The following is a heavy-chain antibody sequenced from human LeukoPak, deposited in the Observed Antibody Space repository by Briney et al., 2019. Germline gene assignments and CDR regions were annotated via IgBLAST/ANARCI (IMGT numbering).Heavy chain of an antibody. D-gene: IGHD6-13*01. J-gene: IGHJ5*02. CDR2: ISSSSSYI. CDR1: GFTFSSYS. Sequence: GGSLRLSCAASGFTFSSYSMNWVRQAPGKGLEWVSSISSSSSYIYYADSVKGRFTISRDNAKNSLYLQMNSLRAEDTAVYYCARGRLSSSWYSLCEFDPWGQGTLVTVSS. CDR3: ARGRLSSSWYSLCEFDP. V-gene: IGHV3-21*01.